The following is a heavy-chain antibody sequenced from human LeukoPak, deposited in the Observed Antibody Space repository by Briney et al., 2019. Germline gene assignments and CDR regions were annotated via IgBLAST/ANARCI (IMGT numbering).Heavy chain of an antibody. V-gene: IGHV1-46*01. CDR3: ASLSSGSSPIIDFDY. J-gene: IGHJ4*02. CDR1: GYSFTSYY. D-gene: IGHD3-10*01. Sequence: GASVKVSCKPSGYSFTSYYMHWVRQAPGQGLEWMGIIDPSGGSTNYARKFQGRITMTRDTSTSTVYMELSSLRSEDTAIYYCASLSSGSSPIIDFDYWGQGTLVTVSS. CDR2: IDPSGGST.